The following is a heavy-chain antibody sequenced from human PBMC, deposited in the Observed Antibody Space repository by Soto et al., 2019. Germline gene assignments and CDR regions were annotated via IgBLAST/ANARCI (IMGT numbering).Heavy chain of an antibody. J-gene: IGHJ6*03. D-gene: IGHD3-3*01. CDR3: ARENTYDFWSGYYSRNYYYYYMDV. Sequence: GGSLRLSYAASGCNFSGDCMQWVRQGAGKGLVWVSRINMDGSSTNYADSVKGRFTISRDNAKNSLYLQMNSLRAEDTAVYYCARENTYDFWSGYYSRNYYYYYMDVWGKGTTVTVS. CDR2: INMDGSST. CDR1: GCNFSGDC. V-gene: IGHV3-74*01.